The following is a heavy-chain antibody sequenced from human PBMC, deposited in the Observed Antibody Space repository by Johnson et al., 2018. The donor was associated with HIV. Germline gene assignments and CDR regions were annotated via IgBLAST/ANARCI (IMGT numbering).Heavy chain of an antibody. J-gene: IGHJ3*02. CDR2: IHWNGGST. D-gene: IGHD1-26*01. V-gene: IGHV3-20*04. CDR1: GFSLSSYA. Sequence: MQLVESGGGVVQPGRYLRLSCAASGFSLSSYAMHWVRQAPGKGLEWVSGIHWNGGSTGYAESVKGRFTISRDNAKNSLYLQMNSLRAEDTALYYCASRMYSGSSGGAFDIWGQGTMVTVSS. CDR3: ASRMYSGSSGGAFDI.